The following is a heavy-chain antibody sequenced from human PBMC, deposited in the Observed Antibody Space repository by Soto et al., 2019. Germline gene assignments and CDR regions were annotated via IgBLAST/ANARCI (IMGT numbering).Heavy chain of an antibody. V-gene: IGHV1-69*02. D-gene: IGHD2-2*01. J-gene: IGHJ6*01. CDR3: AIAVFRTLVNYYYYYGMDV. CDR2: IIPILGIT. CDR1: GGTFSRYT. Sequence: QVQLVQSGAEVKKPGSSVKVSCKASGGTFSRYTINWVRQAPGQGLEWMGRIIPILGITNYARKFQVRVTMTADESTTTAYMELSSLRSEDTAVYYCAIAVFRTLVNYYYYYGMDVW.